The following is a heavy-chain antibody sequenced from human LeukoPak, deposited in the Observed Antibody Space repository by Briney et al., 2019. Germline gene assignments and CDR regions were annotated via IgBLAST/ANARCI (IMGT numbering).Heavy chain of an antibody. CDR2: ISSSSSYI. Sequence: GGSLRLSCAASGFTFSSYSMNWVCQAPGKGLEWVSSISSSSSYIYYADSVKGRFTISRDNTKNSLYLQMNSLRAEDTAVYYCARADYDSSGYYYPYYFDYWGQGTLVTVSS. CDR3: ARADYDSSGYYYPYYFDY. V-gene: IGHV3-21*01. CDR1: GFTFSSYS. J-gene: IGHJ4*02. D-gene: IGHD3-22*01.